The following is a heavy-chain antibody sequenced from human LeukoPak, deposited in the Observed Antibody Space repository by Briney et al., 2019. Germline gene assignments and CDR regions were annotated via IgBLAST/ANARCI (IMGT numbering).Heavy chain of an antibody. CDR2: IYSGGST. CDR3: ARGEYYYDSSGYYS. V-gene: IGHV3-53*01. J-gene: IGHJ4*02. D-gene: IGHD3-22*01. Sequence: PGGSLRLSCAASGFTVSSNYMSWVRQAPGKGLEWVSVIYSGGSTYYADSVKGRLTISRDNSKNTLYLQMHSLRAEDTAVYYCARGEYYYDSSGYYSWGQGTLVTVSS. CDR1: GFTVSSNY.